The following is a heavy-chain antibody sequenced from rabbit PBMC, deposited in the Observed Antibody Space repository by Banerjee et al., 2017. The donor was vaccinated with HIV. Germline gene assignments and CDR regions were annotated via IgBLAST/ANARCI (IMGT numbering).Heavy chain of an antibody. J-gene: IGHJ4*01. CDR1: GFSFSSSYY. CDR3: ARYNGANYNYGDL. V-gene: IGHV1S45*01. CDR2: IYAGSSGST. D-gene: IGHD6-1*01. Sequence: QEQLEESGGGLVKPGASLTLTCTASGFSFSSSYYMCWVRQAPGKGLEWIGCIYAGSSGSTYYASWAKGRFTISKTSSTTVTLQMTSLTAADTATYFCARYNGANYNYGDLWGPGTLVTVS.